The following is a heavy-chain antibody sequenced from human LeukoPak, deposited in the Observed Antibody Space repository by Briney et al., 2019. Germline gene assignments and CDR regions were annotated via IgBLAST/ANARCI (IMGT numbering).Heavy chain of an antibody. V-gene: IGHV3-11*03. CDR2: ISSSGSYT. CDR3: ATMAGPEGADY. J-gene: IGHJ4*02. CDR1: GFTFSDYY. Sequence: GGSLRLSCAASGFTFSDYYMSWIRQAPGKGLEWVSYISSSGSYTNYADSVKGRFTISRDSAKNSLYLQLNSLRAEDTAVYYCATMAGPEGADYWGQGTLVTVSS. D-gene: IGHD6-19*01.